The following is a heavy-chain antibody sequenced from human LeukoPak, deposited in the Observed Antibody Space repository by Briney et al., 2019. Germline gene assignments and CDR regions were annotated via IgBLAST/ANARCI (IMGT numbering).Heavy chain of an antibody. Sequence: SETLSLTCTVSGGSISSSIYYWGWIRQPPGKGLEWIGTIYYSGSTYYNPSLKSRVTISVDTSKNQFSLKLSSMTAADTAVYYCARHSPYYGSEYWGQGTLVTVSS. J-gene: IGHJ4*02. CDR3: ARHSPYYGSEY. CDR2: IYYSGST. D-gene: IGHD3-10*01. V-gene: IGHV4-39*01. CDR1: GGSISSSIYY.